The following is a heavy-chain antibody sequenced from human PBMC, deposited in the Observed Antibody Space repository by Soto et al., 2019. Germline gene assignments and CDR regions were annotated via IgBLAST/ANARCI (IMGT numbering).Heavy chain of an antibody. V-gene: IGHV3-30*04. CDR3: AKATSKVSLPFDY. Sequence: SCKASGGTFSSYTIGWVRQAPGKGLEWVAVISYDGSNKYYADSVKGRFTISRDNSKNTLYLQMNSLRAEDTAVYYCAKATSKVSLPFDYWGQGTLVTVS. CDR1: GGTFSSYT. J-gene: IGHJ4*02. D-gene: IGHD2-8*01. CDR2: ISYDGSNK.